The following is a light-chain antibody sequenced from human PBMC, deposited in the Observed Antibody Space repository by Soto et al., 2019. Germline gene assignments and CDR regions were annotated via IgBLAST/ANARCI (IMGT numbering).Light chain of an antibody. CDR2: KAS. CDR1: QSINNW. J-gene: IGKJ2*01. CDR3: QQYNSYSYT. Sequence: DLQMTQSPSTLSASVGDRVTITCRASQSINNWLAWYQQKPGKAPKLLIYKASSLESGVPSRFSGSGSGTEFTLTISCLQPDDFATYYCQQYNSYSYTFGQGTKLEI. V-gene: IGKV1-5*03.